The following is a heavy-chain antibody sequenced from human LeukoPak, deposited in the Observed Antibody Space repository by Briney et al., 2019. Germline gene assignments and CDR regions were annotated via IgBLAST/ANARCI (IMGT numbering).Heavy chain of an antibody. CDR3: ARRMAANAFDI. CDR1: GFTFSSYS. J-gene: IGHJ3*02. CDR2: ISSSSSTI. V-gene: IGHV3-48*04. Sequence: GGSLRLPCAASGFTFSSYSMNWVRQAPGKGLEWVSYISSSSSTIYYADSVKGRFTISRDNSKNTLYLQMNSLRTEDTAVYYCARRMAANAFDIWGQGTVVSVSS. D-gene: IGHD5-24*01.